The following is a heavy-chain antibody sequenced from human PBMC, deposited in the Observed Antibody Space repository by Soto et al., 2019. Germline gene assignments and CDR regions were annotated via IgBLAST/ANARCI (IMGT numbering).Heavy chain of an antibody. CDR3: ARHLYCSSTSCWYYYYYMDV. V-gene: IGHV4-39*01. D-gene: IGHD2-2*01. J-gene: IGHJ6*03. CDR2: IYYSGST. CDR1: GGSISSSSYY. Sequence: SETLSLTCTVSGGSISSSSYYWGWIRQPPGKGLEWIGSIYYSGSTYYNPSLKSRVTISVDTSKNQFSLKLSWVTAADTAVYYCARHLYCSSTSCWYYYYYMDVWGKGTTVTVSS.